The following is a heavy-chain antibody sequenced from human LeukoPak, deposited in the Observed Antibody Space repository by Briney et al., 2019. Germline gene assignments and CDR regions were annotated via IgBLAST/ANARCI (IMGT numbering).Heavy chain of an antibody. CDR2: IYHSGST. D-gene: IGHD3-10*01. Sequence: PSETLSLTCTVSGYSISSGYYWGWIRQPPGKGLEWIGSIYHSGSTYYNPSLKSRVTISVDTSKNQFSLKLGSVTAADTAVYYCARAMVRGIYDYWGQGTLVTVSS. V-gene: IGHV4-38-2*02. CDR1: GYSISSGYY. J-gene: IGHJ4*02. CDR3: ARAMVRGIYDY.